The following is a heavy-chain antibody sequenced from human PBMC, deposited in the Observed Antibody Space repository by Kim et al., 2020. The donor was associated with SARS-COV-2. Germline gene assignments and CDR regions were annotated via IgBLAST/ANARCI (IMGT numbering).Heavy chain of an antibody. D-gene: IGHD5-18*01. Sequence: SETLSLTCTVSGGSISSGGYYWSWIRQHPGKGLEWIGYIYYSGSTYYNPSLKSRVTISVDTSKNQFSLKLSSVTAADTAVYYCAREYIGDTAMVRSFDYWGQGTLVTVSS. CDR1: GGSISSGGYY. J-gene: IGHJ4*02. CDR3: AREYIGDTAMVRSFDY. CDR2: IYYSGST. V-gene: IGHV4-31*03.